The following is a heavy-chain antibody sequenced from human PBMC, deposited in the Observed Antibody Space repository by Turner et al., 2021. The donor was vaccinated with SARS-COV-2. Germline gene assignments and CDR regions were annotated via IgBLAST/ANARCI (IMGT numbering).Heavy chain of an antibody. J-gene: IGHJ5*02. CDR3: VRGLDSMGYNWFDP. CDR2: ISWKSGRI. D-gene: IGHD2-2*03. V-gene: IGHV3-9*01. CDR1: GFTFDDYA. Sequence: EVQLVESGGGLVQPGRSLILSCAASGFTFDDYAMHWVRQAPGKGLEWVSGISWKSGRIGYADSVKGRFTISRDNAKNSLYLQMNSLKAEDTALYYCVRGLDSMGYNWFDPWGLGTLVTVSS.